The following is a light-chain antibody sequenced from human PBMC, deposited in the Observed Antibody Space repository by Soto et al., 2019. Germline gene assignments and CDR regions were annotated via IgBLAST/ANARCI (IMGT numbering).Light chain of an antibody. CDR2: DTS. J-gene: IGLJ2*01. CDR1: TGAVTSGYY. CDR3: LLYYGGAHVV. Sequence: QAVVTQEPSLTVSPGGTVTLTCASSTGAVTSGYYPNWFQQKPGQTPRALIYDTSNKHSWTPARFSGSLLGGKAALTLSSVQAEDEAEYYCLLYYGGAHVVFGGGTKLTVL. V-gene: IGLV7-43*01.